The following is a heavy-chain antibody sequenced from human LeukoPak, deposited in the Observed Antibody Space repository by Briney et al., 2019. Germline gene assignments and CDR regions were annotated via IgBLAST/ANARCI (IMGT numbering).Heavy chain of an antibody. CDR2: ISSSSSYI. V-gene: IGHV3-21*04. Sequence: GGSLRLSCAASGFTFRSYSMNWVRQAPGKGLEWVSSISSSSSYIYYADSVKGRFTISRDNSKNTLYLQMNSLRAEDTAVYYCAIQWLDRFDYWGQGTLVTVSS. D-gene: IGHD6-19*01. J-gene: IGHJ4*02. CDR3: AIQWLDRFDY. CDR1: GFTFRSYS.